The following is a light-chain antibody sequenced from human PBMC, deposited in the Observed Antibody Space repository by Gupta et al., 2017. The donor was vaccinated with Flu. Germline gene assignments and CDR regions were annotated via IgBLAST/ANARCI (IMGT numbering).Light chain of an antibody. J-gene: IGLJ2*01. CDR1: NIGSKS. CDR2: HDS. CDR3: QVWDSSSEQMV. V-gene: IGLV3-21*02. Sequence: SYVLTQPPSASVAPGQTARITCGGNNIGSKSVHWYQQRPGQAPVLVVFHDSDRPSGIPERFSGSNSGNTATLTISGVEAGDEADYYCQVWDSSSEQMVFGGGTKLTVL.